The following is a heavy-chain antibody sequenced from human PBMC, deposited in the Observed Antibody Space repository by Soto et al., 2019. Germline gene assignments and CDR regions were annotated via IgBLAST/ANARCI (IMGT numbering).Heavy chain of an antibody. CDR3: ARGPRCIAARRCWFDP. D-gene: IGHD6-6*01. J-gene: IGHJ5*02. CDR2: INHSGST. V-gene: IGHV4-34*01. CDR1: GGSFSGYY. Sequence: QVQLQQWGAGLLKPSETLSLTCAVYGGSFSGYYWSWIRQPPGKGLEWIGEINHSGSTNYNPSLKSRVTISVDTSKNQFSLKLSSVTAADTAVYYCARGPRCIAARRCWFDPWGQGTLVTVSS.